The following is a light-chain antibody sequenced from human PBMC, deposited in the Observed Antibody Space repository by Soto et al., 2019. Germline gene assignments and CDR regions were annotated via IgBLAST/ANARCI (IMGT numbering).Light chain of an antibody. CDR2: SAS. CDR3: HQSYGCPRT. CDR1: QTINNY. Sequence: IELTQYPSSLFASVGDRVAITCRASQTINNYLSWYQQKPGKPPKVLIYSASSLQSGVPSRFSGSGSGTDFTLTISSLQPEDFATYWCHQSYGCPRTFGQGTKVDIK. J-gene: IGKJ2*02. V-gene: IGKV1-39*01.